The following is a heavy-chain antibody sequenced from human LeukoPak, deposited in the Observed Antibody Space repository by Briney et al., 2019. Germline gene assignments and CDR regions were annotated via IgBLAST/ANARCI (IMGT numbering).Heavy chain of an antibody. V-gene: IGHV1-69*04. CDR1: GGTFSSCA. CDR3: ARCGQQLVHDY. D-gene: IGHD6-13*01. CDR2: IIPILGIA. Sequence: SVKVSCKASGGTFSSCAISWVRQAPGQGLEWMGRIIPILGIANYAQKFQGRVTITADKSTSTAYMELSSLRSEDTAVYYCARCGQQLVHDYWGQGTLVTVSS. J-gene: IGHJ4*02.